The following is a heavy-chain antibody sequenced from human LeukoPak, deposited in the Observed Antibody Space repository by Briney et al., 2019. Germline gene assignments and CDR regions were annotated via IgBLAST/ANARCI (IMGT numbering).Heavy chain of an antibody. CDR1: GGSFSGYY. Sequence: SETLSLTCAVYGGSFSGYYWSWISQPPGKGLEWIGEINHSGSTNYNPSLKSRVTISVDTSKNQFSLKLSSVTAADTAVYYCARGLKAVTIFGVVITHWFDPWGQGTLVTVSS. D-gene: IGHD3-3*01. CDR3: ARGLKAVTIFGVVITHWFDP. V-gene: IGHV4-34*01. J-gene: IGHJ5*02. CDR2: INHSGST.